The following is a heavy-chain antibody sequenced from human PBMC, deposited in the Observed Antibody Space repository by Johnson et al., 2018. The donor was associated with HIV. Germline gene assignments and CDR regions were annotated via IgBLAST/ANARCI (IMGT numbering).Heavy chain of an antibody. D-gene: IGHD2-2*01. CDR1: GFTFSNAW. CDR3: TTDLVPAAKEPVVVGGAFDI. J-gene: IGHJ3*02. CDR2: IKSKTDGGTT. Sequence: VHLVESGGGVVQPGGSLRLSCAASGFTFSNAWMSWVRQAPGKGLEWVGRIKSKTDGGTTDYAAPVKGRFTISRDDSKNTLYLQMNSLKTEDTAVYYCTTDLVPAAKEPVVVGGAFDIWGQGTMVTVS. V-gene: IGHV3-15*01.